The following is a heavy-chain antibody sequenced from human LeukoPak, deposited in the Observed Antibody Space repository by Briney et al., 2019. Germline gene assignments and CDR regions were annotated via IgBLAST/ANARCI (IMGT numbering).Heavy chain of an antibody. CDR2: ISSSSSYI. Sequence: PGGSLRLSCAASGFTFSSCSMNWVRQAPGKGLEWVSSISSSSSYIYYADSVKGRFTISRDNAKNSLYLQMNSLRAEDTAVYYCASVVGADAFDIWGQGTMVTVSS. V-gene: IGHV3-21*01. CDR3: ASVVGADAFDI. CDR1: GFTFSSCS. D-gene: IGHD1-26*01. J-gene: IGHJ3*02.